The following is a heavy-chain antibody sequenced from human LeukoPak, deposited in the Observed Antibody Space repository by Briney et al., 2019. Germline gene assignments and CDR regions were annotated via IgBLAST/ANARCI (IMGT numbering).Heavy chain of an antibody. V-gene: IGHV3-15*01. J-gene: IGHJ1*01. CDR3: AKHIYGVVSIQQ. D-gene: IGHD3-3*01. CDR1: GFTLGDAW. Sequence: GGSLRLSCAASGFTLGDAWMTWVRQAPGKGLEWVGRIRSKTDGGTTDYAVSVQGRFTISRDDSKNTLYLQMSSLKTEDTAVYYCAKHIYGVVSIQQWGQGTLVTVSS. CDR2: IRSKTDGGTT.